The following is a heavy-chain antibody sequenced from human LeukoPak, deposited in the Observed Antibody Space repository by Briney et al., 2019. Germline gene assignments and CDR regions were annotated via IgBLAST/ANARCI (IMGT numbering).Heavy chain of an antibody. D-gene: IGHD2-21*01. V-gene: IGHV4-39*01. CDR2: IYYSGST. CDR1: GGSISSSSYY. CDR3: ARHRRDYDAFDI. Sequence: SETLSLTCTVSGGSISSSSYYWGWIRQTPGKGLEWIGSIYYSGSTYYNPSLKSRVTISVDTSKNQFSLKLSSVTAADTAVYYCARHRRDYDAFDIWGQGTMVTVSS. J-gene: IGHJ3*02.